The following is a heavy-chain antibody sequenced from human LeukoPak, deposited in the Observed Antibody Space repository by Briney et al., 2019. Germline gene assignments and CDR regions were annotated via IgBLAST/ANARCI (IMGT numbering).Heavy chain of an antibody. CDR3: AKDRAIFGF. CDR1: GFTFSSYA. D-gene: IGHD3-3*01. J-gene: IGHJ4*02. V-gene: IGHV3-23*01. Sequence: GGSLRLSCAASGFTFSSYAMSWVRQAPGKGLEWVSAISGRGGSTYYADSVKGLFTISRDNSKNTLYLKMNSLRAEDTAVYYCAKDRAIFGFWGQGTLVTVSS. CDR2: ISGRGGST.